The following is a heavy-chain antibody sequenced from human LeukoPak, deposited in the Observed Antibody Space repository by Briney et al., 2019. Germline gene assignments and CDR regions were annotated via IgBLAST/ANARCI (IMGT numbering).Heavy chain of an antibody. CDR2: ISGSGGST. V-gene: IGHV3-23*01. Sequence: GGSLRPSCAASGFTFSSYAMSWVRQAPGKGLEWVSAISGSGGSTYYADSVKGRFTISRDNSKNTLYLQMNSLRAADTAVYYCAKETGSDLYRPVDYWGQGTLVTVSS. CDR1: GFTFSSYA. D-gene: IGHD1-14*01. CDR3: AKETGSDLYRPVDY. J-gene: IGHJ4*02.